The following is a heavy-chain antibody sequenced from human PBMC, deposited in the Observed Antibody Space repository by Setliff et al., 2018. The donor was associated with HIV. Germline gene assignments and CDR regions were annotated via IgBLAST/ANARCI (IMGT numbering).Heavy chain of an antibody. J-gene: IGHJ6*03. Sequence: SETLSLTCTVYGASISNSNYYWGWIRQPPGKWLEWIGAISYSGHIYFNSSLKSRVTIYLDTSKRQLSLRLTSVTAADTAVYYCARHVILLEWLSYFYMDVWGKGATVTVSS. CDR2: ISYSGHI. V-gene: IGHV4-39*01. D-gene: IGHD6-19*01. CDR1: GASISNSNYY. CDR3: ARHVILLEWLSYFYMDV.